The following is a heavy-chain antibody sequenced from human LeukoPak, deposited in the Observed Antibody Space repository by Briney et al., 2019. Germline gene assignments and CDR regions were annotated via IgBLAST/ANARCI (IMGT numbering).Heavy chain of an antibody. V-gene: IGHV4-4*09. CDR3: TKREGPMSGSYDYFDP. Sequence: SETLSLTCTVSGGSISGYYWSWIRQPPGQGLEWIAYIHSNGYTNYNPSLKSRVTISVDTSKNQFSLKVTSVTAADTAMYYCTKREGPMSGSYDYFDPWGQGNPGHRL. D-gene: IGHD1-26*01. CDR2: IHSNGYT. J-gene: IGHJ5*02. CDR1: GGSISGYY.